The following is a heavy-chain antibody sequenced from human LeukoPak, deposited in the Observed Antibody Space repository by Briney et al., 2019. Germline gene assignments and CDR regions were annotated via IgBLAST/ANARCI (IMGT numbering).Heavy chain of an antibody. J-gene: IGHJ3*02. V-gene: IGHV4-59*01. CDR3: ARGGSYHDAFDI. Sequence: SETLSLTCTVSGGSISSYYWSWIRQPPGKGLEWIGYIYYSGSTNYNPFLKSRVTISVDTSKNQFSLKLSSVTAADTAVYYCARGGSYHDAFDIWGQGTMVTVSS. CDR2: IYYSGST. D-gene: IGHD1-26*01. CDR1: GGSISSYY.